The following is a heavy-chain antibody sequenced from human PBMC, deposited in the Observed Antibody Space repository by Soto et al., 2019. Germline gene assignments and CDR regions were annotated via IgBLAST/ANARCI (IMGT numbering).Heavy chain of an antibody. V-gene: IGHV3-21*01. Sequence: GGSLRLSCAASGFTFSSYSMNWVRQAPGKGLEWVSSISSSSSYIYYADSVKGRFTISRDNAKNSLYLQMNSLRAEDTAVYYCARDMGGDYPSPWFDYWGQGTLVTVSS. CDR1: GFTFSSYS. J-gene: IGHJ4*02. CDR3: ARDMGGDYPSPWFDY. CDR2: ISSSSSYI. D-gene: IGHD3-16*01.